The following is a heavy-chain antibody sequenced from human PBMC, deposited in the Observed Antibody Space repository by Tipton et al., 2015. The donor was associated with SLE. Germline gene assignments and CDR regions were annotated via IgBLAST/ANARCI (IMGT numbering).Heavy chain of an antibody. Sequence: SLRLSCAASGVTFSSYAMSWVRQAPGKGLEWVSGISGSGGTTHYADSVKGRFTISRDNAKNSLYLQMNSLRAEDTAVYYCARDHFVAGPTYWGQGVLVTVSS. D-gene: IGHD6-19*01. CDR2: ISGSGGTT. CDR3: ARDHFVAGPTY. J-gene: IGHJ4*02. V-gene: IGHV3-23*01. CDR1: GVTFSSYA.